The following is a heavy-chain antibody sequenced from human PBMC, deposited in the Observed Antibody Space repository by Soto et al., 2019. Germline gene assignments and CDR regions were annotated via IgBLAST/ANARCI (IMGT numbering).Heavy chain of an antibody. V-gene: IGHV4-30-4*01. CDR2: IYYSGST. D-gene: IGHD6-13*01. CDR1: GDSISSGDYY. CDR3: ARTEQQLDYYYYYGMDV. Sequence: PSETLSLTCIVSGDSISSGDYYWSWIRQPPGEGLEWIGYIYYSGSTHFNPSLKSRVTISVDTSKNQFSLKLSSVTAADTAVYYCARTEQQLDYYYYYGMDVWGQGTTVTVSS. J-gene: IGHJ6*02.